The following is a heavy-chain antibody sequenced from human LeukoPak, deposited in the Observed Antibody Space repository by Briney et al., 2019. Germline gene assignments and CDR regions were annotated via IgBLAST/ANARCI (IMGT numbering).Heavy chain of an antibody. D-gene: IGHD3-9*01. J-gene: IGHJ5*02. CDR2: TYYRSTWYN. Sequence: SQTLTLTCAISGVSVSSNSVTWNWIRQSPSRGLEWLGRTYYRSTWYNDYAVSVRGRITVNPDTSKNQFSLHLNSVTPEDTAVYYCARRLAQYDCFDPWGQGILVTVSS. CDR3: ARRLAQYDCFDP. CDR1: GVSVSSNSVT. V-gene: IGHV6-1*01.